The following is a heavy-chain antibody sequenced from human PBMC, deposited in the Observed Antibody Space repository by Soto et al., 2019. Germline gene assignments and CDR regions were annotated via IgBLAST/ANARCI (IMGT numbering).Heavy chain of an antibody. CDR2: IYYSGST. CDR1: GGSISSGDDY. Sequence: SETLSLTCTVSGGSISSGDDYWSWIRQPPGKGLEWIGYIYYSGSTYYNPSLRSRLTISVDTSKNQFSLKLSSVTAADTAVYCCARLGPTTVPTSYFTGNYNGMDVWGQGTMVTVSS. J-gene: IGHJ6*02. CDR3: ARLGPTTVPTSYFTGNYNGMDV. D-gene: IGHD4-17*01. V-gene: IGHV4-30-4*01.